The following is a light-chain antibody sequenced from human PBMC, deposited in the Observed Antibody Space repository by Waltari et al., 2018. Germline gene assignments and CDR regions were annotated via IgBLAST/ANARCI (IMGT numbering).Light chain of an antibody. CDR2: KAA. J-gene: IGKJ4*01. Sequence: DIQMTQSPSTLSASVGDRVTSTCRASQSISKLAWYQQKPGKAPNLLIYKAATLQSGVPSRFSGSGYGTEFTLTISSLQPDDFATYYCQQYNSYPLTFGGGTKVEIK. CDR3: QQYNSYPLT. CDR1: QSISK. V-gene: IGKV1-5*03.